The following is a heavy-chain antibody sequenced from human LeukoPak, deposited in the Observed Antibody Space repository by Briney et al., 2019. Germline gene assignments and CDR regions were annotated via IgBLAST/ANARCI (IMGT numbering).Heavy chain of an antibody. J-gene: IGHJ4*02. Sequence: SETLSLTCTVSGGSVSSGSYSWSWIRQPPGKGLEWIGYIYHSGSTYYNPSLKSRVTISVDRSKNQFSLKLSSVTAADTAVYYCARTYYYDSSGYYHQHYFDYWGQGTLVTVSS. V-gene: IGHV4-30-2*01. CDR1: GGSVSSGSYS. D-gene: IGHD3-22*01. CDR3: ARTYYYDSSGYYHQHYFDY. CDR2: IYHSGST.